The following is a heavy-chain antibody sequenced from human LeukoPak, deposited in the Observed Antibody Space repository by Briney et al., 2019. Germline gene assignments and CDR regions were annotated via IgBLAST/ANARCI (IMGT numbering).Heavy chain of an antibody. J-gene: IGHJ4*02. CDR3: ARVGGYCSSTSCPPPDY. Sequence: GGSLRLSCAASGFTFNSYTMNWVRQAPGKGLEWVSFICSSSTYIYYADSVRGRFTISRDNAKNSLYLQMNSLRAEDTAVYYCARVGGYCSSTSCPPPDYWGQGTLVTVSS. CDR2: ICSSSTYI. D-gene: IGHD2-2*01. V-gene: IGHV3-21*01. CDR1: GFTFNSYT.